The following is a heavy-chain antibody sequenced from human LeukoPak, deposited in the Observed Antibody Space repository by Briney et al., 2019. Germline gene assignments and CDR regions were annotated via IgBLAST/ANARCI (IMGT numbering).Heavy chain of an antibody. CDR2: IYPGDSDT. D-gene: IGHD2-2*01. J-gene: IGHJ4*02. Sequence: GGSLRLSCAASGFTFSSYWMSWVRQAPGKGLEWMGIIYPGDSDTRYSPSFQGQVTMSADKSINTAYLQWSSLKASDTAMYYCARRKGCSSTSCPPDYWGQGTLVTASS. CDR3: ARRKGCSSTSCPPDY. V-gene: IGHV5-51*01. CDR1: GFTFSSYW.